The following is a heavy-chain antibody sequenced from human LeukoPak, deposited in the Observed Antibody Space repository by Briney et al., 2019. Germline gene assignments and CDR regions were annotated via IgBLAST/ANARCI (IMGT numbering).Heavy chain of an antibody. D-gene: IGHD2-2*01. Sequence: SETLSLTCTVSGGSISSSSYYWGWIRQPPGKGLGWIGSIYYSGSTYYNPSLKSRVTISVDTSKNQFSLKLSSVTAADTAVYYCARSPIVVVPAATNWFDPWGQGTLVTVSS. J-gene: IGHJ5*02. CDR1: GGSISSSSYY. V-gene: IGHV4-39*07. CDR3: ARSPIVVVPAATNWFDP. CDR2: IYYSGST.